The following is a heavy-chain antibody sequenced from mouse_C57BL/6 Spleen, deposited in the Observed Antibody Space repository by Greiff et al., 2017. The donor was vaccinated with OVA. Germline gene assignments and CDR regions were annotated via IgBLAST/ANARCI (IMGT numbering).Heavy chain of an antibody. V-gene: IGHV3-6*01. CDR3: ARDLGWDPFAY. CDR2: ISYDGSN. Sequence: ESGPGLVKPSQSLSLSCSVTGYSITSGYYWNWIRQFPGNKLEWMGYISYDGSNNYNPSLKNRISITRDTSKNQFFLKLNSVTTEDTATYYCARDLGWDPFAYWGQGTLVTVSA. CDR1: GYSITSGYY. J-gene: IGHJ3*01. D-gene: IGHD3-1*01.